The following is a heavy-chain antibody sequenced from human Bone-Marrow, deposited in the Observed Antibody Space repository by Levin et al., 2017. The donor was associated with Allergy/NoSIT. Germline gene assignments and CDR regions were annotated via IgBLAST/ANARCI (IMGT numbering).Heavy chain of an antibody. V-gene: IGHV3-21*01. Sequence: GESLKISCATSGFTFSTYSMSWVRQSPGKGLEWVSSISSSSSYIYYADSLQGRFTISRDNAKNSLYLQMNSLRADDTAVYFCATNWYKTYWYFDLWGRGTLVTVSS. D-gene: IGHD1-1*01. CDR1: GFTFSTYS. J-gene: IGHJ2*01. CDR3: ATNWYKTYWYFDL. CDR2: ISSSSSYI.